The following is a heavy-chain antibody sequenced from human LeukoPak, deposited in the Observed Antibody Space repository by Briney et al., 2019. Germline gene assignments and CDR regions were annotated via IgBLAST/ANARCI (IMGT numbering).Heavy chain of an antibody. Sequence: PGGSLRLSCAASGFTFSSYSMNWVRQAPGKGLEGVSSISSSSSHIYYADSVKGRFTISRDNAKNSLYLQMNSLRAEDTAVYYCARDRIGDDYIWGSYRPLADYWGQGTLVTVSS. V-gene: IGHV3-21*01. CDR2: ISSSSSHI. CDR1: GFTFSSYS. J-gene: IGHJ4*02. D-gene: IGHD3-16*02. CDR3: ARDRIGDDYIWGSYRPLADY.